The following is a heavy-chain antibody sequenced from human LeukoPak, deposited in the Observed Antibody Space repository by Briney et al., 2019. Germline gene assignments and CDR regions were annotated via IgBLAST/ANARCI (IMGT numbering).Heavy chain of an antibody. CDR1: GYTFTSYD. D-gene: IGHD2-2*02. CDR3: ARVCSSTSCYNDAFDI. CDR2: MNPNSGNT. V-gene: IGHV1-8*03. J-gene: IGHJ3*02. Sequence: GASVKVSCKASGYTFTSYDISWVRQATGQGLEWMGWMNPNSGNTGYAQKFQGRVTITRNTSISTAYMELSSLRSEDTAVYYCARVCSSTSCYNDAFDIWGQGTMVTVSS.